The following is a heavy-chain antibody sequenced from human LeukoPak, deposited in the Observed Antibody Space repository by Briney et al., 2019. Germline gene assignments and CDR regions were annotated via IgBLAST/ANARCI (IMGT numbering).Heavy chain of an antibody. D-gene: IGHD1-14*01. CDR2: ICYSGST. CDR3: ARLRTGGFLDF. CDR1: GGSISSHY. Sequence: PSETLSLTCTVSGGSISSHYWKWIRQPPGKGLEWIGYICYSGSTYYNPSLKSRVTISVDTSKNQFSLKLSSVTAADTAVYYCARLRTGGFLDFWGQGTLVTVSS. V-gene: IGHV4-59*08. J-gene: IGHJ4*02.